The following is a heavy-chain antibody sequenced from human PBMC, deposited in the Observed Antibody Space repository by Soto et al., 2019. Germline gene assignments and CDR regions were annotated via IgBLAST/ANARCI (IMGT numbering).Heavy chain of an antibody. CDR3: ARARISMIVGGAYYYAMDA. J-gene: IGHJ6*02. Sequence: QVQLVQSGAEVKKPGSSVKVSCKASAGTFSSYAMNWVRQAPGQGLEWMGGIIPMFATRNYAQKFQGRVTITADESTRTAHMELSSLRSEDTAVYYCARARISMIVGGAYYYAMDAWGQGTTVTVSS. D-gene: IGHD3-22*01. CDR1: AGTFSSYA. V-gene: IGHV1-69*12. CDR2: IIPMFATR.